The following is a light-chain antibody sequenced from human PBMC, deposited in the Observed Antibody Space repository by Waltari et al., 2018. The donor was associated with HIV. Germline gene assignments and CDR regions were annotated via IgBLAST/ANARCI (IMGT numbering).Light chain of an antibody. CDR2: ANN. Sequence: QSVLTQPPSVSGAPGQTVTLSCTGSSPNLGTGFAVHWYQQLPGAAPQLLIFANNNRPSGVPDRFSGSKSGTSASLAITGLQAEDEADYYCQSYDNSLRVIFGGGTKLTVL. V-gene: IGLV1-40*01. J-gene: IGLJ2*01. CDR3: QSYDNSLRVI. CDR1: SPNLGTGFA.